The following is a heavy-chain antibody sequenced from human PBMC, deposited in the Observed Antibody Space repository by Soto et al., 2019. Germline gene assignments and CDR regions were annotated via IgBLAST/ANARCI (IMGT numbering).Heavy chain of an antibody. CDR2: VSGSGANT. Sequence: GGSLRLYCAASGTTFSSYAMSWVRQAPGKGLEWVSTVSGSGANTYYADSVKGRFTISRDNSENTLYLQMISLRAEDMAIYYCAKGPHSSGWHYFDYWGQGTLVTVSS. D-gene: IGHD6-19*01. V-gene: IGHV3-23*01. J-gene: IGHJ4*02. CDR3: AKGPHSSGWHYFDY. CDR1: GTTFSSYA.